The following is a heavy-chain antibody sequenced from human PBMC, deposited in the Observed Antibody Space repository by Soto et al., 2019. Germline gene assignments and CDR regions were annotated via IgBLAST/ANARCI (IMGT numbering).Heavy chain of an antibody. CDR1: GLTFSSYA. CDR3: AKGTVGSTLQPYYFGF. CDR2: ISGSGGST. Sequence: HPGGSLRLSCAVSGLTFSSYAMSWVRQGPGKGLEWVSTISGSGGSTYYADSVKGRFTISSANSRDTLCLQMNNLRAENTAVYYCAKGTVGSTLQPYYFGFWGQGTLVTVSS. J-gene: IGHJ4*02. D-gene: IGHD6-13*01. V-gene: IGHV3-23*01.